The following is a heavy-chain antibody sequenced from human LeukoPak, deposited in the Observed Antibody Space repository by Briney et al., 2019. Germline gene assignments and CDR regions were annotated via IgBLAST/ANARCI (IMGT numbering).Heavy chain of an antibody. Sequence: SETLSLTCTVSGGSISSSSYYWGWIRQPPGKGLEWIGSIYYSGSTYYNPSLKSRVTISVDTSKNQFSLKLSSVTAADTAVYYCARLRFAYGGNSCWFDPWGQGTLVTVSS. J-gene: IGHJ5*02. CDR3: ARLRFAYGGNSCWFDP. V-gene: IGHV4-39*01. D-gene: IGHD4-23*01. CDR1: GGSISSSSYY. CDR2: IYYSGST.